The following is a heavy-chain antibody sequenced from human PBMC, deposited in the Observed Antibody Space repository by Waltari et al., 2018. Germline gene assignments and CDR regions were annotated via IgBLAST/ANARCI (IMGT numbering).Heavy chain of an antibody. J-gene: IGHJ4*02. Sequence: EVQLVQSGAEVKKPGESLTISCKGSGYSFTSYWIGWVRQMPGKGLEWMGFIYPGDSDTRYSPSVQGQVTISADKSISTAYLQWSSLKASDTAMYYCARMEEITMVRGGNFDYWGQGTLVTVSS. V-gene: IGHV5-51*01. CDR3: ARMEEITMVRGGNFDY. CDR2: IYPGDSDT. CDR1: GYSFTSYW. D-gene: IGHD3-10*01.